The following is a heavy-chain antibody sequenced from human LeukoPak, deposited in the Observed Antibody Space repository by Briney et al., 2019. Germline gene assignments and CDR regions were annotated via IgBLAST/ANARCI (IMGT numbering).Heavy chain of an antibody. D-gene: IGHD4/OR15-4a*01. CDR3: AKGLARFGYGALLDY. Sequence: GGSLRLSCAPSGFTFSSYGMHWVRQAPGKGLEWVAFIRYDGSNKYYADSVKGRFTISRDNSKNTLSLQMNSLRAEDTAVYYCAKGLARFGYGALLDYWGQGTLVTVSS. CDR1: GFTFSSYG. V-gene: IGHV3-30*02. CDR2: IRYDGSNK. J-gene: IGHJ4*02.